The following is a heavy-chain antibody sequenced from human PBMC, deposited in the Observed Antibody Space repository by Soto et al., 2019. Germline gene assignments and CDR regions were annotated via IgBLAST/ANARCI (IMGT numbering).Heavy chain of an antibody. CDR3: ARSRLWFGELSSRYGMDV. V-gene: IGHV1-18*01. Sequence: GASVKVSCKASGYTFTSYGISWVRQAPGQGLEWMGWISAYNGNTNCAQKLQGRVTMTTDTSTSTAYMELRSLGSDDTAVYYCARSRLWFGELSSRYGMDVWGQGTTVTVSS. CDR1: GYTFTSYG. D-gene: IGHD3-10*01. J-gene: IGHJ6*02. CDR2: ISAYNGNT.